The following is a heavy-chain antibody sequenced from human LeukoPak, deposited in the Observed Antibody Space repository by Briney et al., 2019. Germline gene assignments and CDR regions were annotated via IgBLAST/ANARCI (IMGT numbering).Heavy chain of an antibody. J-gene: IGHJ6*03. V-gene: IGHV4-39*01. CDR2: IYYSGST. Sequence: SETLSLTCTVSGGSISSSSYYWGWIRQPPGKGLEWIGSIYYSGSTYYNPSLKSRVTISVDTSKNQFSLKLSSVTAADTAVYYCARHPHYSSSSRNYHYYYYMDVWGKGTTVTVSS. CDR3: ARHPHYSSSSRNYHYYYYMDV. CDR1: GGSISSSSYY. D-gene: IGHD6-6*01.